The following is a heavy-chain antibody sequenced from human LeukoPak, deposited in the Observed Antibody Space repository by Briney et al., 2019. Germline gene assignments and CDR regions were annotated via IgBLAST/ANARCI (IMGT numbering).Heavy chain of an antibody. CDR3: ARETGGDLDI. D-gene: IGHD1-14*01. V-gene: IGHV4-59*12. CDR1: GGSIGTYY. Sequence: SETLSLTCTVSGGSIGTYYWSWIRQPPGKGLEWIGHIYYSGGTNYNPSLKSRVTISVDTSKLQFSLKLRSVTAADTAVYYCARETGGDLDIWGQGTMITVSS. J-gene: IGHJ3*02. CDR2: IYYSGGT.